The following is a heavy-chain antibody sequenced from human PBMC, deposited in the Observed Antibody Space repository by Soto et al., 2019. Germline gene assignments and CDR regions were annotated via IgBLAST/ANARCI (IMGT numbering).Heavy chain of an antibody. V-gene: IGHV3-23*01. CDR1: GFTFSSYA. CDR2: ISGSGGST. D-gene: IGHD2-15*01. CDR3: ARDRCSGGSCYISDGWFDP. Sequence: GGSLRLSCAASGFTFSSYAMSWVRQAPGKGLEWVSAISGSGGSTYYADSVKGRFTISRDNSKNTLYLQMNSLRAEDTAVYYWARDRCSGGSCYISDGWFDPWGQGTLVTVSS. J-gene: IGHJ5*02.